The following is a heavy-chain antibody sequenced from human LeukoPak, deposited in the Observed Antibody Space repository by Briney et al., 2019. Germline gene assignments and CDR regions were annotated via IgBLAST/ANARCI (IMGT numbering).Heavy chain of an antibody. J-gene: IGHJ4*02. D-gene: IGHD6-13*01. Sequence: GASVKVSCKASGGTFSSYAISWVRQAPGQGLEWMGRIIPIFGTANYAQKFQGRVTIAADKSTSTAYMELSSLRSEDTAVYYCARGDSSSWYWFDYWGQGTLVTVSS. CDR3: ARGDSSSWYWFDY. CDR2: IIPIFGTA. V-gene: IGHV1-69*06. CDR1: GGTFSSYA.